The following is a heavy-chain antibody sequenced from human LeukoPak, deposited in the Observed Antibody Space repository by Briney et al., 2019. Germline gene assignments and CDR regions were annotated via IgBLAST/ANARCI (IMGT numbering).Heavy chain of an antibody. J-gene: IGHJ6*03. Sequence: GGSLRLSCAASGFTFSSYGMHWVRQAPGKGLEWVAFIRYDGSNKYYADSVKGRFTISRDNSKNTLYLQMNSLRAEDTAVYYCAKDLYRGKGYYYYYYMDVWGKGTTVTISS. V-gene: IGHV3-30*02. CDR1: GFTFSSYG. CDR3: AKDLYRGKGYYYYYYMDV. CDR2: IRYDGSNK. D-gene: IGHD2-8*01.